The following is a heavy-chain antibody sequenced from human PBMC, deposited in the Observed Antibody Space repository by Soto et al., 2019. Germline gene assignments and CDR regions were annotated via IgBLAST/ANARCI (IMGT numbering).Heavy chain of an antibody. CDR1: GGSISSYY. V-gene: IGHV4-59*08. D-gene: IGHD3-9*01. CDR3: ARQYYDILTGYHYYFDY. J-gene: IGHJ4*02. Sequence: SETLSLTCTVSGGSISSYYWSWIRQPPGKGLEWIGYIYYSGSTNYNPSLKSRVTISVDTSKNQFSLKLSSVTAADTAVYYCARQYYDILTGYHYYFDYWGQGTLVTVSS. CDR2: IYYSGST.